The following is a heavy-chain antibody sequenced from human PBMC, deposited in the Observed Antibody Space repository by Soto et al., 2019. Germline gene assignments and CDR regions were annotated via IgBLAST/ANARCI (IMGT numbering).Heavy chain of an antibody. CDR3: AQDADRLGEVWGYFQN. CDR1: GFMFEDYA. V-gene: IGHV3-9*01. J-gene: IGHJ1*01. D-gene: IGHD3-16*01. CDR2: INWNGVNK. Sequence: EVQLVESGGGLAQPGGSLRLSCGTSGFMFEDYAMHWVRQAPGKGQERVSGINWNGVNKGYADSVLGRFTISRDNAKKSLYLEMNYLRPEDTALYFFAQDADRLGEVWGYFQNWGQGTPVTVSS.